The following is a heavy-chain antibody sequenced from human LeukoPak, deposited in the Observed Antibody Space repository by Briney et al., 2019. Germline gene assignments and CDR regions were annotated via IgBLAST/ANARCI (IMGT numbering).Heavy chain of an antibody. CDR3: AKVRGVYCSSPACYYYDS. J-gene: IGHJ4*02. V-gene: IGHV3-23*01. CDR2: VSPIGGRT. D-gene: IGHD2-2*01. CDR1: GFTFSSYA. Sequence: GGSLRLSCGASGFTFSSYAMSGVRETPGRGLEWVAGVSPIGGRTLYADSVEGRFTISRDNSNDTVYLQLSSLRAEDSALYYCAKVRGVYCSSPACYYYDSWGQGTPVTVSS.